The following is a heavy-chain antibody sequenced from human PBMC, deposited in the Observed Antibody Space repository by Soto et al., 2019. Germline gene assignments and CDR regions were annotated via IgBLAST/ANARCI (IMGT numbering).Heavy chain of an antibody. D-gene: IGHD3-16*01. CDR3: ANAVRGSYYVFDY. V-gene: IGHV3-23*01. Sequence: GGSLRLSCAASGFTFSSYAMSWVRQAPGKGLEWVSGISGSGVITYYADSVKGRFTISRDNSKNTLYLQMNTLRAEDTAVDYCANAVRGSYYVFDYWGQGTLVTVSS. J-gene: IGHJ4*02. CDR1: GFTFSSYA. CDR2: ISGSGVIT.